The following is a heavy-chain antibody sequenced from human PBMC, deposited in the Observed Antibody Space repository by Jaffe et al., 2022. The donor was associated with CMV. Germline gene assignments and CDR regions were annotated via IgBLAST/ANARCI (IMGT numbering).Heavy chain of an antibody. V-gene: IGHV3-30*18. D-gene: IGHD6-19*01. Sequence: QVQLVESGGGVVQTGRSLRLSCAGSGFTFSSYGMHWVRQAPGRGLEWVAVISKDGTNKYYADSVTGRFTISRDNSKDTLYLQMNTLRVEDTAVYYCAKDLRWLAPLGNYYGMDVWGQGTTVTVSS. CDR3: AKDLRWLAPLGNYYGMDV. CDR1: GFTFSSYG. CDR2: ISKDGTNK. J-gene: IGHJ6*02.